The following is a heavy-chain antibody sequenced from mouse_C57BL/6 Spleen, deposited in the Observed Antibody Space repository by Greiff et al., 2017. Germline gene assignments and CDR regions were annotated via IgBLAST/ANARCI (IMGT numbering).Heavy chain of an antibody. Sequence: QVQLQQSGAELVKPGASVKLSCKASGYTFTEYSIHWVKQRPGQGLEWIGWFYPGSGSIKYNEKFKDKATLTADKSSSTVYMELSRLTAEDSAVYVCARHEDFGAGYAMDYWGQGTSVTVAS. CDR3: ARHEDFGAGYAMDY. V-gene: IGHV1-62-2*01. CDR1: GYTFTEYS. J-gene: IGHJ4*01. D-gene: IGHD3-3*01. CDR2: FYPGSGSI.